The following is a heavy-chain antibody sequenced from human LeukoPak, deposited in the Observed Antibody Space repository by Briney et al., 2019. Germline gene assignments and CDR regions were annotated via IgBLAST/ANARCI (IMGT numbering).Heavy chain of an antibody. J-gene: IGHJ6*02. CDR3: ASGRRGGYGLDV. CDR2: IIPIFGTA. V-gene: IGHV1-69*01. CDR1: GDTFSSYA. D-gene: IGHD3-16*01. Sequence: GSSVKVSFKASGDTFSSYAISWVRQAPGQGLEWMGGIIPIFGTANYAQKFQGRVTITADESTSTAYMELSSLRAEDTAVYYCASGRRGGYGLDVWDQGTTVTVSS.